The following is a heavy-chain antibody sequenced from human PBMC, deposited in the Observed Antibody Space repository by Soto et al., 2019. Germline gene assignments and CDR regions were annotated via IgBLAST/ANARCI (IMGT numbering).Heavy chain of an antibody. CDR2: ISYDGSNK. J-gene: IGHJ6*02. CDR3: AKDLDSSTRDYYYYGMDV. CDR1: GFTFSSYG. V-gene: IGHV3-30*18. Sequence: QVQLVESGGGVVQPGRSLRLSCAASGFTFSSYGMHWVRQAPGKGLEWVAVISYDGSNKYYADSVKGRFTISRDNSKNTLYLQMNSLRAEDTAVYYCAKDLDSSTRDYYYYGMDVWGQGTTVTVSS. D-gene: IGHD6-6*01.